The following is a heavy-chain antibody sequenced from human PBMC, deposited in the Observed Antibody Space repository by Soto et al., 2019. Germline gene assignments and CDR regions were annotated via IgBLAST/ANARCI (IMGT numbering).Heavy chain of an antibody. CDR2: ISCSGTST. V-gene: IGHV3-23*01. CDR1: GFTFSSYA. D-gene: IGHD3-10*01. CDR3: AQDSITMVRGLTHRFDP. J-gene: IGHJ5*02. Sequence: GGSLRLSCAASGFTFSSYAMTWVLHAPLNLLEWVSAISCSGTSTYYADSVRGRFTIYTDNSQNTLYLQMNSLRAEDTALYYCAQDSITMVRGLTHRFDPWAQASLLTATS.